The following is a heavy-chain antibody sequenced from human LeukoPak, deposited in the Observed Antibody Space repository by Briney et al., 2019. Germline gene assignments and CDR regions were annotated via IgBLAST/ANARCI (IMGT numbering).Heavy chain of an antibody. CDR3: ARVRAGTATDY. CDR1: GFTFSSYS. D-gene: IGHD6-13*01. CDR2: ISSSSSYI. V-gene: IGHV3-21*01. J-gene: IGHJ4*02. Sequence: GGSLRLSCAASGFTFSSYSMNWVRQATGKGLEWVSSISSSSSYIYYADSVKGRFTISRDNAKNSLYLQMNSLRAEDTAVYYFARVRAGTATDYWGQGTLVTVSS.